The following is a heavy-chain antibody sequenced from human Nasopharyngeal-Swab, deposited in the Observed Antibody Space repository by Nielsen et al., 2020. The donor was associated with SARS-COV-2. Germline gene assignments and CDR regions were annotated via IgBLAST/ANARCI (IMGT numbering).Heavy chain of an antibody. J-gene: IGHJ4*02. V-gene: IGHV1-69*04. CDR2: LIPTIDLQ. CDR3: ARDKRVYFDSSGHLDH. D-gene: IGHD3-22*01. Sequence: WVRQAPGHGLEWIERLIPTIDLQNYAQQFQGRVTITADKSTNTISLELNSLRSEDTAVYYCARDKRVYFDSSGHLDHWGQGTLVTVSS.